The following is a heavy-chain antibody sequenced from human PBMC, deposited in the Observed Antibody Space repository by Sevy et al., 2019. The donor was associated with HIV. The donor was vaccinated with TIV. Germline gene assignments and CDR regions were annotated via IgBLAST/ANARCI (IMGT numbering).Heavy chain of an antibody. CDR1: GFTVSNNY. J-gene: IGHJ4*02. CDR2: IYRDGST. D-gene: IGHD5-18*01. V-gene: IGHV3-53*01. CDR3: ARVPPYSYGFGVDY. Sequence: GESLKISCAASGFTVSNNYMNWVRQAPGKGLEWVSVIYRDGSTYYVDSVKGRFTISRDNSKNTLFLQMNSLRADDTAVYYCARVPPYSYGFGVDYWGQGTLVTVSS.